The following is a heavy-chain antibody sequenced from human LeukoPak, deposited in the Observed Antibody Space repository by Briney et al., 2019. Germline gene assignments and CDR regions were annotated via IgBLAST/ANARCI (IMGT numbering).Heavy chain of an antibody. Sequence: GGSLRLSCAASGFAFRNYPMHWVRQAPGRGLEWLAVISYTGDKKYYTDSVKGRLTISRDNSGDTLSLQINNLRAADTALYYCARAKTDPRAFDSWGQGTLVTVSS. V-gene: IGHV3-30-3*01. CDR2: ISYTGDKK. CDR3: ARAKTDPRAFDS. D-gene: IGHD2-21*02. J-gene: IGHJ4*02. CDR1: GFAFRNYP.